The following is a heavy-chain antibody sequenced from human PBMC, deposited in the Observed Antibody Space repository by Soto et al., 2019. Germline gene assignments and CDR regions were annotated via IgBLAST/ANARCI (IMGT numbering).Heavy chain of an antibody. Sequence: QITLKESGPTLVKPTQTLTLTCSFSGFSLNTGGLGVGWIRQPPGKALEWLALIYWDGDKRYSPSLQSRLSITKDTTNHQVVLTMNIMAPLDTATYYCVHSRCGGDCLRSYSSPYYYGMDVWGQGNTVTVSS. D-gene: IGHD2-21*02. J-gene: IGHJ6*02. V-gene: IGHV2-5*02. CDR1: GFSLNTGGLG. CDR2: IYWDGDK. CDR3: VHSRCGGDCLRSYSSPYYYGMDV.